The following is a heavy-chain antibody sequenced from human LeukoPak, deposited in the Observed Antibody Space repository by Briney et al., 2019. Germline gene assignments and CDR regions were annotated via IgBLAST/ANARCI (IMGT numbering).Heavy chain of an antibody. CDR2: ISYDGSNK. CDR1: GFTFSSYA. Sequence: HPGRSLRLSCAASGFTFSSYAMHWVRQAPGKGLEWVAVISYDGSNKYYADSVKGRFTISRDNSKNTLYLQMNSLRAEDTAVYYCARDGSPYRERCYYYGMDVWGQGTTVTVSS. CDR3: ARDGSPYRERCYYYGMDV. J-gene: IGHJ6*02. D-gene: IGHD1-1*01. V-gene: IGHV3-30*04.